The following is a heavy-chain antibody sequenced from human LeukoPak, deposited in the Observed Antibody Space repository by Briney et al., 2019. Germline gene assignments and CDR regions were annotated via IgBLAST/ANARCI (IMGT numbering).Heavy chain of an antibody. Sequence: PGGSLRLSCSASGFSFSTYAMHWVRQPPGKGLQHISSIGNNGHTTYYADSVKDRFTISRDNSKNTLFLQMSRLRTYDTAIYYCVRISATKSYAYDSWGQGTLVTVSS. D-gene: IGHD2/OR15-2a*01. CDR3: VRISATKSYAYDS. CDR1: GFSFSTYA. J-gene: IGHJ4*02. CDR2: IGNNGHTT. V-gene: IGHV3-64D*06.